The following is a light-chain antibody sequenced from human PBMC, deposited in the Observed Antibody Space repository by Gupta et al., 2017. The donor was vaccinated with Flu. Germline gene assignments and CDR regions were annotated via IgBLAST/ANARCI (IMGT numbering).Light chain of an antibody. J-gene: IGLJ3*02. V-gene: IGLV3-21*02. CDR3: QVWEIRSDWV. CDR2: DDD. Sequence: SYVLTQPPSVSVAPGQKARITCGGHDIGSESVHWYQQKPGQAPVLVVYDDDDRPSGIPERFSGSSSGNTATLTITRAEAGDEAEYYCQVWEIRSDWVFGGGTKLTV. CDR1: DIGSES.